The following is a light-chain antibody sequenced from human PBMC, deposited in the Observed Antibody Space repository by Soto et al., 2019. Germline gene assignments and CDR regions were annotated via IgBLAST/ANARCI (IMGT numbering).Light chain of an antibody. CDR1: SSDVGSYNL. CDR3: CSYAGTSTFV. J-gene: IGLJ1*01. CDR2: EVS. Sequence: QSALTQPASVSGSPGQSITISCTGTSSDVGSYNLVSWYQHHPGKAPKFMIYEVSKRPSGVSNRFSGSKSDNTASLTISGLQAEAEADYYCCSYAGTSTFVFVRGTKV. V-gene: IGLV2-23*02.